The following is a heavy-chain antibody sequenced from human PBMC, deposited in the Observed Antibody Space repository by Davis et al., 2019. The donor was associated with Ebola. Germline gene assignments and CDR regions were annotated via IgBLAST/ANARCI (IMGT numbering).Heavy chain of an antibody. J-gene: IGHJ4*02. CDR2: IQHSGHT. CDR3: ARLRDSSGYSINYFDY. Sequence: MPSETLSLTCTVSNGSISDSYWSWIRQPPGRGPEWIGYIQHSGHTHYNPSLASRVTISIHTSKNEFSLKLTSVTAADTAVYYCARLRDSSGYSINYFDYWGQGTLVTVSS. V-gene: IGHV4-59*01. CDR1: NGSISDSY. D-gene: IGHD3-22*01.